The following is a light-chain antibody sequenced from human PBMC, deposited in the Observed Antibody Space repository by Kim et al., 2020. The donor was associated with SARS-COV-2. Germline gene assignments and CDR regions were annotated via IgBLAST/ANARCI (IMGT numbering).Light chain of an antibody. CDR3: SSYTSSSRV. Sequence: QSALNQPASVSGSPGQSITISCTGTSSDVGGYNYVSWYQQHPGKAPKLMIYDVSKRPSGVSNRFSGSKSGNTASLTISGLQAEDEADYYCSSYTSSSRVFGTGTKVTVL. V-gene: IGLV2-14*01. CDR1: SSDVGGYNY. CDR2: DVS. J-gene: IGLJ1*01.